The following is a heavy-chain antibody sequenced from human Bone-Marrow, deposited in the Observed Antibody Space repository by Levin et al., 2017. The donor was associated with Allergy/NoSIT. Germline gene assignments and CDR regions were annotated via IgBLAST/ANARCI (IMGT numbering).Heavy chain of an antibody. V-gene: IGHV1-8*01. CDR3: ARGDCYSGSCYGPDWFDP. CDR2: INPNSGNT. CDR1: GSTFTSYN. D-gene: IGHD2-15*01. Sequence: GESLKISCQTSGSTFTSYNVYWVRQATGQGLEWMGYINPNSGNTAYARKFQGRVTMTRNSSITTAYMELSSLRSEDTAMYYCARGDCYSGSCYGPDWFDPWGQGTQVTVSS. J-gene: IGHJ5*02.